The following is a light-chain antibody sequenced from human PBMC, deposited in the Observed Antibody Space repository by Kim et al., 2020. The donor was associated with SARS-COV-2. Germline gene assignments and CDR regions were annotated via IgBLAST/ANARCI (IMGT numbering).Light chain of an antibody. Sequence: SYELTQPPSVSVSPGQTASITCSGDKLGDKYACWYQQKPGQSPVLVIYQYSKRPSGIPERFSGSNSGNTATLTISGTQAMDEADYYCQAWDSSTAGVVFGGGTKLTVL. CDR2: QYS. V-gene: IGLV3-1*01. CDR3: QAWDSSTAGVV. J-gene: IGLJ2*01. CDR1: KLGDKY.